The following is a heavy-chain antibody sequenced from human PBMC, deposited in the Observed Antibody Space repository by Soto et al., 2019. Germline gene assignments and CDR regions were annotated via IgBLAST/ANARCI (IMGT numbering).Heavy chain of an antibody. CDR1: GGSISSGGYY. Sequence: PSETLSLTCTVSGGSISSGGYYWSWIRQHPGKGLEWIGYIYYSGSTYYNPSLKSRVTISVDTSKNQFSLKLSSVTAADTAVYYCARDLRGLRRYFDLWGRGTLVTVSS. J-gene: IGHJ2*01. D-gene: IGHD2-15*01. V-gene: IGHV4-31*03. CDR3: ARDLRGLRRYFDL. CDR2: IYYSGST.